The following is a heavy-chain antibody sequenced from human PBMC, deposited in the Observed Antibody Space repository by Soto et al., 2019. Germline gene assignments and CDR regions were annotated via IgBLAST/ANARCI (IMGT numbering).Heavy chain of an antibody. CDR3: ARDQSQWLVRTKNAFDI. CDR2: ISSSSSTI. CDR1: GFTFSSYS. V-gene: IGHV3-48*02. J-gene: IGHJ3*02. Sequence: GGSLRLSCAASGFTFSSYSMNWVRQAPGKGLEWVSYISSSSSTIYYADSVKGRFTISRDNAKNSLYLQMNSLRDEDTAVYYCARDQSQWLVRTKNAFDIWGHGTMVTVSS. D-gene: IGHD6-19*01.